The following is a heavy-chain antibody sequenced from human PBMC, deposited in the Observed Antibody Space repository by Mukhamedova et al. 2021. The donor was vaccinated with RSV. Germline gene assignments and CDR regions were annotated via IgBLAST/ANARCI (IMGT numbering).Heavy chain of an antibody. Sequence: GLEWVSSISSSSSYIYYADSVKGRFTISRDNAKNSLYLQMNSLRAEDTAVYYCARALTSRELLSNYFDYWGPGTLVTVSS. CDR2: ISSSSSYI. D-gene: IGHD1-26*01. V-gene: IGHV3-21*01. CDR3: ARALTSRELLSNYFDY. J-gene: IGHJ4*02.